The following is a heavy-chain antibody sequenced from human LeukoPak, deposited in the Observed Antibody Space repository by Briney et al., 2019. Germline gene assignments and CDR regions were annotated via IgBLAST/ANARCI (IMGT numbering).Heavy chain of an antibody. CDR2: IKHSGST. Sequence: PSETLSLTCAVYGGSFSGYYWSWIRQPPGKGLEWIGEIKHSGSTNYNPSLKSRVTISVDTSKNQFSLKLSSVTAADTAVYYCARGEVHYDSSGYYPNFDYWGQGTLVTVSS. CDR3: ARGEVHYDSSGYYPNFDY. D-gene: IGHD3-22*01. V-gene: IGHV4-34*01. J-gene: IGHJ4*02. CDR1: GGSFSGYY.